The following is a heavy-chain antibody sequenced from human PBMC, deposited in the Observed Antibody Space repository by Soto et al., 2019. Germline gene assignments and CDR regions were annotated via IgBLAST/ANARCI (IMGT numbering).Heavy chain of an antibody. V-gene: IGHV4-39*01. CDR3: ARHQSHSSSYVDP. D-gene: IGHD6-13*01. J-gene: IGHJ5*02. CDR2: IYYSGST. CDR1: GGSITSSNYY. Sequence: PSETLSLTCTVSGGSITSSNYYWGWIRQPPGKGLEWIGNIYYSGSTYYNPSLKSRVTISVDTSKNQFSLKLSSVTAADTAVYYCARHQSHSSSYVDPWGQGTLVT.